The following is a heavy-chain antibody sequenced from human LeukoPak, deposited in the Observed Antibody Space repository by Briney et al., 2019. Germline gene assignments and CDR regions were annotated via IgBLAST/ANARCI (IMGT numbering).Heavy chain of an antibody. CDR1: GGSISNYY. CDR3: ARDHVGVGYAFDI. J-gene: IGHJ3*02. D-gene: IGHD1-26*01. Sequence: SETLSLTCTVSGGSISNYYWSWIRQPPGKGLGWIGYISYSGSTNYNPSLKSRVTISVDTSKNQFSLKLCSVTAADTAVYYCARDHVGVGYAFDIWGQGTVVTVSS. V-gene: IGHV4-59*01. CDR2: ISYSGST.